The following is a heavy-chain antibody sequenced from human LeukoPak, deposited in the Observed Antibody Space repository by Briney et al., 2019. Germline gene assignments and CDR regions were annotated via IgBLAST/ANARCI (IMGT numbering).Heavy chain of an antibody. D-gene: IGHD5-24*01. CDR2: INSDGSST. V-gene: IGHV3-74*01. Sequence: GGSLRLSCAASGFTFDDYGMNWVRQAPGKGLEWVSRINSDGSSTSYADSVKGRFTISRDNAKNSLFLQMNSLRAEDTAVYYCAREGDGYNSPIDYWGQGTLVTVSS. CDR1: GFTFDDYG. J-gene: IGHJ4*02. CDR3: AREGDGYNSPIDY.